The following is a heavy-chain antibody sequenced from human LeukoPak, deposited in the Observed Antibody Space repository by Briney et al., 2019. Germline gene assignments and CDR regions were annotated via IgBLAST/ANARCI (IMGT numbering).Heavy chain of an antibody. CDR1: GYSFTSYW. D-gene: IGHD3-9*01. CDR3: ARGHDILTGYYGWVDY. CDR2: IDPSDSYT. Sequence: PGESLQISCKGSGYSFTSYWISWVRQMPGKGLEWMGRIDPSDSYTNYSPSFQGHVTISADKSISTAYLQWSSLKASDTAMYYCARGHDILTGYYGWVDYWGQGTLVTVSS. V-gene: IGHV5-10-1*01. J-gene: IGHJ4*02.